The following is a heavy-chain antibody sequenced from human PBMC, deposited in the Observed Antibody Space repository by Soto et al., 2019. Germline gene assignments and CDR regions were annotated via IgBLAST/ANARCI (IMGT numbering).Heavy chain of an antibody. CDR3: AREPATRPDWDY. V-gene: IGHV3-74*01. Sequence: EVQLVESGGGLVQPGGSLRLSCAASVFTFSSYWMHWVRQAPGKGLVWVSRINRDGSNTNYADSVKGRFTISRDNAKNTLYLQMNSLRVEDTAVYYCAREPATRPDWDYWGQGTLVTVSS. J-gene: IGHJ4*02. CDR2: INRDGSNT. CDR1: VFTFSSYW. D-gene: IGHD4-17*01.